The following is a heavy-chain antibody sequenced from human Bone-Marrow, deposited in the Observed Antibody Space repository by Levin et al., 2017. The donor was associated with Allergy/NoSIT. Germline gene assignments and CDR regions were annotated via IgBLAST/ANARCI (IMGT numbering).Heavy chain of an antibody. CDR3: ARGGASSNDY. CDR1: GYTFSDYY. CDR2: IDPTHGGT. Sequence: VASVKVSCSVSGYTFSDYYIHWIRKTPGQGLEWIGWIDPTHGGTQFSEKFHDRLVLTRNPSINTAYMELGKLRSGDTALYYCARGGASSNDYWGRGTLVTVSS. V-gene: IGHV1-2*02. J-gene: IGHJ4*02. D-gene: IGHD6-13*01.